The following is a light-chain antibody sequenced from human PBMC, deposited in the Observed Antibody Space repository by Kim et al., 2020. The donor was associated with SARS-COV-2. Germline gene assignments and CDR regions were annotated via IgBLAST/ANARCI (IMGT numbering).Light chain of an antibody. J-gene: IGLJ3*02. CDR2: GKN. Sequence: SSELTQDPAVSVALGQTVRITCRGDSLGKYYASWYQQKPGQAPVLVIYGKNNRPSGIPDRFSGSSSGKTASLTITGAQAEDEADYYCNSRDTSGFHLVFGGGTKLTVL. CDR1: SLGKYY. V-gene: IGLV3-19*01. CDR3: NSRDTSGFHLV.